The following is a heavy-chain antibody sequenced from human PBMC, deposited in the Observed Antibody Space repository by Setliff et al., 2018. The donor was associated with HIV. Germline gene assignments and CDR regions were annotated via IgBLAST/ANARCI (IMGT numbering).Heavy chain of an antibody. CDR1: GGSFSGYY. D-gene: IGHD6-25*01. V-gene: IGHV4-34*01. J-gene: IGHJ4*02. CDR2: IHPSGTA. Sequence: SETLSLTCAVCGGSFSGYYWSWIRQPPGRGLEWIGEIHPSGTAYYNPSLLSRVTISVNTSKNSFSLRLTSVTAADTAIYYCAGGGDSAKQGYWGQGALVTVS. CDR3: AGGGDSAKQGY.